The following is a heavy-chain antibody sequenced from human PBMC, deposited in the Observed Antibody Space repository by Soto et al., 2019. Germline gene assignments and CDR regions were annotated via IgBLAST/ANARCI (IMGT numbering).Heavy chain of an antibody. V-gene: IGHV4-31*11. CDR2: NQYTGNP. CDR3: ATGDLTAGELFFAS. CDR1: GGSIKSADYY. Sequence: QVQLQESGPGLVKPSQTLSLTCAFSGGSIKSADYYCNWIRQHPGEGLEWIGYNQYTGNPFYNPSLKSRVTISVDTSKNQFSLKLTSVTAADTAVYYCATGDLTAGELFFASWGQGTLVTVSS. D-gene: IGHD3-10*01. J-gene: IGHJ4*02.